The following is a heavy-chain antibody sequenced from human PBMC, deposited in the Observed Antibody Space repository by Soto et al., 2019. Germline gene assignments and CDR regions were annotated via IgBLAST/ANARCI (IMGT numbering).Heavy chain of an antibody. V-gene: IGHV1-69*13. CDR3: ARIKNYYDSSGYRDNDAFDI. CDR1: GGTFSSYA. CDR2: IIPIFGTA. D-gene: IGHD3-22*01. Sequence: SVKVSCKASGGTFSSYAISRVRQAPGQGLEWMGGIIPIFGTANYAQKFQGRVTITADESTSTAYMELSSLRSEDTAVYYCARIKNYYDSSGYRDNDAFDIWGQGTMVTVSS. J-gene: IGHJ3*02.